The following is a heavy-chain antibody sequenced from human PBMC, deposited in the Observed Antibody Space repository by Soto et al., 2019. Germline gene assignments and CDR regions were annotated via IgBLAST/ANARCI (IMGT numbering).Heavy chain of an antibody. J-gene: IGHJ6*02. CDR2: IYYSGST. Sequence: SETLSPTCTVSGGSISSYYWRWIRQPPGKGLEWIGYIYYSGSTNYNPSLKSRVTISVDTSKNQFSLKLSSVTAADTAVYYCARGGLAYYYGMDVWGQGTTVT. D-gene: IGHD3-9*01. CDR1: GGSISSYY. V-gene: IGHV4-59*01. CDR3: ARGGLAYYYGMDV.